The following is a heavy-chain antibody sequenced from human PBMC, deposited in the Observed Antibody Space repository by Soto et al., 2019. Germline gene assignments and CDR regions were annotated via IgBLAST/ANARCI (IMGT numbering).Heavy chain of an antibody. J-gene: IGHJ6*02. Sequence: QVQLVQSGGEVKNPGAYVKVSCRDSVYTFPTYDLSLVRQAPGQGLEWMGCIRAYNGNTNYAQNLQGRVTMTTDTTTITAYMELRSLRSDATAVYYYENVLFYYCHMDVWFQGTSVTVTS. CDR3: ENVLFYYCHMDV. CDR1: VYTFPTYD. V-gene: IGHV1-18*01. D-gene: IGHD2-21*01. CDR2: IRAYNGNT.